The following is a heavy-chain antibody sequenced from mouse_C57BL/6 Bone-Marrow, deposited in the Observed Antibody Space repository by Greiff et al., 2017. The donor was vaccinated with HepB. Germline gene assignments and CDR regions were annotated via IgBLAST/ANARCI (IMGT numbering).Heavy chain of an antibody. D-gene: IGHD1-1*01. CDR3: TTVVGYFDV. V-gene: IGHV14-4*01. CDR1: GFNIKDDY. Sequence: VQLLQSGAGLVRPGGSVKLSCTASGFNIKDDYMPWVKQRPEQGLEWIGWIDAEDGDTEYASKFQGKATITAHTSSNTAYLQLSSLTSEDTAVYYCTTVVGYFDVWGTGTTVTVAS. J-gene: IGHJ1*03. CDR2: IDAEDGDT.